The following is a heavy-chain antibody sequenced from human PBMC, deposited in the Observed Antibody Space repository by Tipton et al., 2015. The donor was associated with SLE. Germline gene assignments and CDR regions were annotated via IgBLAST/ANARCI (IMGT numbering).Heavy chain of an antibody. Sequence: TLSLTCTVSGGSISSYYWSWIRQPPGKGLEWIGYIYYSGSTNYNPSLKSQVTISVDTSKNQFSLKLSSVTAADTAVYYCARDRPGDGYNWAWCDPWGQGTLVTVSS. CDR3: ARDRPGDGYNWAWCDP. CDR2: IYYSGST. D-gene: IGHD5-24*01. J-gene: IGHJ5*02. CDR1: GGSISSYY. V-gene: IGHV4-59*01.